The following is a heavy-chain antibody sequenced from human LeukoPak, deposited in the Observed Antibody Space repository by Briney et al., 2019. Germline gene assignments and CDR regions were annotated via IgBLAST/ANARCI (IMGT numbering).Heavy chain of an antibody. J-gene: IGHJ4*02. CDR2: ISYDGSNK. Sequence: GGSLRLSCAASGFTFSSYAMHWVRQAPGKGLEWVAVISYDGSNKYYADSVKGRFTISRDNSKNTLYLQMNSLRAEDTAVYYCEGIFGVVIPVWGQGTLVTVSS. CDR1: GFTFSSYA. D-gene: IGHD3-3*01. V-gene: IGHV3-30-3*01. CDR3: EGIFGVVIPV.